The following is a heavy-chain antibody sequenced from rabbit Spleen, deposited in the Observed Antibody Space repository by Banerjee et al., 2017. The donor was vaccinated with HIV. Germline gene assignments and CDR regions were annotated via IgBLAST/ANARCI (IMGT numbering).Heavy chain of an antibody. CDR3: ARDTGTSFSTYGMDL. V-gene: IGHV1S45*01. Sequence: QEQLEESGGGLVKPEGSLTLTCTASGFSFSSSYDMCWVRQAPGKGLEWIACIEGGSSGFSYSANWAKGRFTISKTSSTTVTLQMTSLTAADTATYFCARDTGTSFSTYGMDLWGPGTRVTV. D-gene: IGHD7-1*01. CDR1: GFSFSSSYD. CDR2: IEGGSSGFS. J-gene: IGHJ6*01.